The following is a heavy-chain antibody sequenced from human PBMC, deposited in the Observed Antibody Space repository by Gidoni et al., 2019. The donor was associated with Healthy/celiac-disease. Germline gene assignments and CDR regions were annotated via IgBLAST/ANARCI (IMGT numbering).Heavy chain of an antibody. CDR1: GGSIISSSYY. D-gene: IGHD6-13*01. CDR3: ARHRIAAASRPFDI. V-gene: IGHV4-39*01. CDR2: IYYSGST. J-gene: IGHJ3*02. Sequence: QLQLQESGPGLVKPSETLSLTCTVSGGSIISSSYYWGWIRQPPGKGLEWIGSIYYSGSTYYNPSLKSRVTISVDTSKNQFSLKLSSVTAADTAVYYCARHRIAAASRPFDIWGQGTMVTVSS.